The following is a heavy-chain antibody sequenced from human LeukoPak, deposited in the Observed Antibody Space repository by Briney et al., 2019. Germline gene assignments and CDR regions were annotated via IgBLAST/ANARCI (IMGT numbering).Heavy chain of an antibody. V-gene: IGHV3-30-3*01. J-gene: IGHJ2*01. CDR3: ARARVDIAMFTWLNWYFDL. D-gene: IGHD5-18*01. CDR1: GFTFSNYA. Sequence: QTGGSLRLSCAASGFTFSNYAIHWVRQAPDKGLEWVAVISYDGSNKYYADSVKGRFTISRDNSKNALYLQMNSLRAEDTAVHYCARARVDIAMFTWLNWYFDLWGRGTLVTVSS. CDR2: ISYDGSNK.